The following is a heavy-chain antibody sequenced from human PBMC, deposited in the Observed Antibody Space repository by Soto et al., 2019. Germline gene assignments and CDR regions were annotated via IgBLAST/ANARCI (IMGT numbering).Heavy chain of an antibody. D-gene: IGHD6-13*01. CDR1: GFTFSSYA. CDR2: ISGSGGST. J-gene: IGHJ3*02. CDR3: AKDLRWGSSWLDAFDI. Sequence: EVQLLESGGGLVQPGGSLRLSCAASGFTFSSYAMSWVRQAPGKGLEWVSAISGSGGSTYYADSVKGRFTISRDNSKTTLYLQMNSLRAEDTAVYYCAKDLRWGSSWLDAFDICGQGTMVTVSS. V-gene: IGHV3-23*01.